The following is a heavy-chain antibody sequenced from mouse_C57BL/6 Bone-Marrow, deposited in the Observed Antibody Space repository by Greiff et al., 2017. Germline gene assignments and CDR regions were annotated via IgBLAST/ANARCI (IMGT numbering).Heavy chain of an antibody. D-gene: IGHD2-10*01. V-gene: IGHV5-4*01. CDR2: ISDGGSYT. J-gene: IGHJ3*01. CDR1: GFTFSSYA. Sequence: EVQLQESGGGLVKPGGSLKLSCAASGFTFSSYAMSWVRQTPEKRLEWVATISDGGSYTYYPDNVKGRFTISRDNAKNNLYLQMSHLKSEDTAMYYCARGSYRGVAYWGQGTLVTVSA. CDR3: ARGSYRGVAY.